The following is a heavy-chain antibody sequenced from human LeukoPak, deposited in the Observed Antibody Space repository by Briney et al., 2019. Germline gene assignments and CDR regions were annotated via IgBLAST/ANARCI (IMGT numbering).Heavy chain of an antibody. Sequence: SETLSLTCTVTGGSISSYYWSWIRRPPGKGLEWIGYIYYSGSTNYNPSLKSRVTISVDTSKNQFSLKLSSVTAADTAVYYCARSRGVRGVILNWFDPWGQGTLVTVSS. CDR2: IYYSGST. CDR1: GGSISSYY. CDR3: ARSRGVRGVILNWFDP. J-gene: IGHJ5*02. D-gene: IGHD3-10*01. V-gene: IGHV4-59*01.